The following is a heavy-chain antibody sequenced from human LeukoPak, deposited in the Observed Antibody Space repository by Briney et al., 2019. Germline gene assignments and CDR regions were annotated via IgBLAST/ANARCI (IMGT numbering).Heavy chain of an antibody. V-gene: IGHV3-74*01. CDR1: GFTFSNYW. D-gene: IGHD6-13*01. J-gene: IGHJ4*02. CDR3: ARLAAAGLYFDY. CDR2: INTDGSST. Sequence: GGSLRLSCAASGFTFSNYWMHWVRQAPGKGLVWVSRINTDGSSTSCADSVKGRFTISRDNAKNTLYLQMNSLRAEDTAVYFCARLAAAGLYFDYWGQGTLVTVSS.